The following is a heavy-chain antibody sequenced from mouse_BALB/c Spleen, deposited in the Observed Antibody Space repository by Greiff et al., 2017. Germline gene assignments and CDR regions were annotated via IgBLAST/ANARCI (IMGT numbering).Heavy chain of an antibody. CDR3: ARVGLLRTMDY. CDR1: GFTFSSYT. CDR2: ISSGGGNT. Sequence: EVQGVESGGGLVKPGGSLKLSCAASGFTFSSYTMSWVRQTPEKRLEWVATISSGGGNTYYPDSVKGRFTISRDNAKNTLYLQMSSLKSEDTAMYYCARVGLLRTMDYWGQGTSVTVSS. V-gene: IGHV5-9*04. D-gene: IGHD1-1*01. J-gene: IGHJ4*01.